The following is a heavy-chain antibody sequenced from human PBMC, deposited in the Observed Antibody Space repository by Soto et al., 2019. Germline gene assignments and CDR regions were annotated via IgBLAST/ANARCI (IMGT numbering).Heavy chain of an antibody. CDR2: IYYSGST. Sequence: SETLSLTCTVSGVSISSYYWSWIRQPPGKGLEWIGYIYYSGSTNYNPSLKSRVTISVDTSKNQFSLKLSSVTAADTAVYYCARDLATYAFDIWGQGTMVTVSS. D-gene: IGHD5-12*01. J-gene: IGHJ3*02. CDR1: GVSISSYY. V-gene: IGHV4-59*01. CDR3: ARDLATYAFDI.